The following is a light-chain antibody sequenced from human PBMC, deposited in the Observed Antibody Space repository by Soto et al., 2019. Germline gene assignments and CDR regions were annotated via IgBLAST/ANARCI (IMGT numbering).Light chain of an antibody. Sequence: QSALTQPPSASGYPGQSVTISCTGTSSDVGGYNYVSWYQQYPGKAPKLVIYEVTKRPSGVPDRFSGSKSGNTASLTVSGLQAEDEADYYCNSYAGNNNWIFGGGTQLTVL. CDR1: SSDVGGYNY. CDR3: NSYAGNNNWI. CDR2: EVT. J-gene: IGLJ2*01. V-gene: IGLV2-8*01.